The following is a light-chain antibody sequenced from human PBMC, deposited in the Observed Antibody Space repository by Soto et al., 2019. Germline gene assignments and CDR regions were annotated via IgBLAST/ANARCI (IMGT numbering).Light chain of an antibody. J-gene: IGKJ4*01. V-gene: IGKV3-15*01. CDR1: QRVGND. CDR3: QQYNNWPLT. Sequence: EEVMAQSTAALSASPGQGATLSCRASQRVGNDVAWYQQKPGQAPRLLIYGASTRATAIPARFSASGSGTEFTLTITSLQSEDFAVYYCQQYNNWPLTFGGGTKVDI. CDR2: GAS.